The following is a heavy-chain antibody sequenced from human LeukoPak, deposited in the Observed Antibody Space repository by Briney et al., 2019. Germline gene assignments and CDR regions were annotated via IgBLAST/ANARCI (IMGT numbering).Heavy chain of an antibody. Sequence: SETLSLTCAVYGGSFNGYYWSWIRQPPGKGLEWIGEINHSGSTNYNPSLKSRVTISVDTSKNQFSLKLSSVTAADTAVYYCARGGPMNDIWGQATMVTVSS. CDR3: ARGGPMNDI. J-gene: IGHJ3*02. CDR2: INHSGST. V-gene: IGHV4-34*01. CDR1: GGSFNGYY.